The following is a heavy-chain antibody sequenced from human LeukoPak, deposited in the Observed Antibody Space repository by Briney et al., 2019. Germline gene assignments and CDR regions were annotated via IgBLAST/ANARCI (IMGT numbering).Heavy chain of an antibody. CDR3: TRHRGYCSGGSRSGNFDYGMDV. J-gene: IGHJ6*02. Sequence: GGTLRLSCAGSGFTFISYGRLWVRQAPGKGLEGVAVIWYDGSNKSYADSVKGRFTISKDNSKNMLYLQMNSLRAEDTAVHYCTRHRGYCSGGSRSGNFDYGMDVWGQGTTVTVPS. CDR1: GFTFISYG. V-gene: IGHV3-33*01. CDR2: IWYDGSNK. D-gene: IGHD2-15*01.